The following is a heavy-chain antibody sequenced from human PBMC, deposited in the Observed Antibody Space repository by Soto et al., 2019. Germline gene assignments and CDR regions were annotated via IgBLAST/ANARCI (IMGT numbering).Heavy chain of an antibody. Sequence: EVQLVESGGGLVQPGGSLRLSCAASGFTSSSYWMHWVRQAPAKGLLWFSRISNDGTSTNYADAVNDRFTISRDNAKNTVYLEMNSLRAEDTAVYYCARDWYYYDTSDHFSADAFDIWGQGTTVTVSS. CDR2: ISNDGTST. CDR1: GFTSSSYW. D-gene: IGHD3-22*01. CDR3: ARDWYYYDTSDHFSADAFDI. J-gene: IGHJ3*02. V-gene: IGHV3-74*01.